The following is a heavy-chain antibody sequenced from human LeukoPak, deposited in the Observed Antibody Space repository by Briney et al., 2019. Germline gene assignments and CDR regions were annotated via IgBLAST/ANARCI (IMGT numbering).Heavy chain of an antibody. Sequence: GASVKVSCKASGGTFSSYAISWVRQAPGQGLEWMGRIIPILGIANYAQKFQGRVTITADKSTSTAYMELSSLRSEDTAVYYCARDDTNNDYPGDYWGQGTLVTVSS. J-gene: IGHJ4*02. V-gene: IGHV1-69*04. D-gene: IGHD1-1*01. CDR1: GGTFSSYA. CDR2: IIPILGIA. CDR3: ARDDTNNDYPGDY.